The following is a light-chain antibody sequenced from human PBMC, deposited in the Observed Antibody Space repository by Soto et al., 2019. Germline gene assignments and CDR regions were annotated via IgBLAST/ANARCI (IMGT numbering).Light chain of an antibody. J-gene: IGLJ3*02. CDR2: GDT. CDR1: SSNIGAPYD. CDR3: QSYDSSLGGWM. V-gene: IGLV1-40*01. Sequence: QSVLTQPPSVSGAPGQRVTISCTGSSSNIGAPYDVHWYQQLPGTAPKLLIYGDTNRPSGVPDRFSGSKSGTSASLAISGLQAEDEADYYCQSYDSSLGGWMFGGRTKVTVL.